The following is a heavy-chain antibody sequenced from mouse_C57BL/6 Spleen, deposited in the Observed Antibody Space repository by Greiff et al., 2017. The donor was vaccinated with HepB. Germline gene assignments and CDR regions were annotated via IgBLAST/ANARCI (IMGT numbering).Heavy chain of an antibody. CDR2: IYPGDGDT. D-gene: IGHD2-12*01. V-gene: IGHV1-82*01. Sequence: QVQLQQSGPELVKPGASVKISCKASGYAFSSSWMNWVKQRPGKGLEWIGRIYPGDGDTNYNGKFKGKATLTADKSSSTAYMQLSRLTSEDSAVYFCARGYSFYAMDYWGQGTSVTVSS. J-gene: IGHJ4*01. CDR1: GYAFSSSW. CDR3: ARGYSFYAMDY.